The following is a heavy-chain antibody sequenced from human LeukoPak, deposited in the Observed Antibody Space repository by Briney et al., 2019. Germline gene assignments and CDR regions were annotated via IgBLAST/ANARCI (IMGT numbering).Heavy chain of an antibody. CDR2: ISYDESQM. J-gene: IGHJ4*02. V-gene: IGHV3-30-3*01. D-gene: IGHD5-12*01. CDR1: GFTFRSYD. Sequence: PGGPLRLSCAASGFTFRSYDMHWVRQAPGKGLEYVAVISYDESQMFYADSVTRRFTISSDSSKTTLHLQMNSLRAEDTAFYYCPRGPPPPTLNYDSEWGFNYWGQGTLVTVSS. CDR3: PRGPPPPTLNYDSEWGFNY.